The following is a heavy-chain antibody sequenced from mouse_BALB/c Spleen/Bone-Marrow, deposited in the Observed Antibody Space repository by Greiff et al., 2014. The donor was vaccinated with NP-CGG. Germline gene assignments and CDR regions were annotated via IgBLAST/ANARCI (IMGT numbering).Heavy chain of an antibody. J-gene: IGHJ2*01. D-gene: IGHD2-4*01. CDR1: GYTFTSYW. V-gene: IGHV1S132*01. CDR3: ARKGISTVIATAYYFDY. Sequence: QVQLQQSGAELVKPGASVKLSCKTSGYTFTSYWIQWVKQRPGQGLGWIGEIFPGTGTTYHNEKFKDKATLTIDTSSSTAYMQLSSLTSEDSAVYFCARKGISTVIATAYYFDYWGQGSTLTVSS. CDR2: IFPGTGTT.